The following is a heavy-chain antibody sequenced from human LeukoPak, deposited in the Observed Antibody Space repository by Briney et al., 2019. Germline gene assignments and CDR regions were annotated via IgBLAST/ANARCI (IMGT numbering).Heavy chain of an antibody. V-gene: IGHV1-3*01. CDR3: ARSPFLSSSWYDY. Sequence: VASVKVSCKASGYTFTSYAIQWVRQAPGQRLEWMGRINAGHGDTKYSQKFQGRVTITRDTSASTVYMELNSLRSEDTAVYYCARSPFLSSSWYDYWGQGPLVPVSS. D-gene: IGHD6-13*01. CDR2: INAGHGDT. J-gene: IGHJ4*02. CDR1: GYTFTSYA.